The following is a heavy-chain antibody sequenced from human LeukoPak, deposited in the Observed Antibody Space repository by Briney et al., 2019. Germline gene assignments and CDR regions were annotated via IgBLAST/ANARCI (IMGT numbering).Heavy chain of an antibody. Sequence: SETLSLTCTVSGGSISSYYWSWIRQPAGKGLEWIGRIYTGGSTNYNPSLKSRVTMSVDTSKNQFSLKLSSVTAADTAVYYCARDSYYGSGYRFDPWGQGTLVTVSS. CDR1: GGSISSYY. V-gene: IGHV4-4*07. D-gene: IGHD3-10*01. CDR3: ARDSYYGSGYRFDP. CDR2: IYTGGST. J-gene: IGHJ5*02.